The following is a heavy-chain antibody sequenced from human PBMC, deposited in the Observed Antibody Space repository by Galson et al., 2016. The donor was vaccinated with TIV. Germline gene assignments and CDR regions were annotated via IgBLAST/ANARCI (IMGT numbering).Heavy chain of an antibody. Sequence: QSGAEVTKPGESLKISCRGSGSRFSDYWIGWVRQTPEEGLEWMGVIYPGASDTKYSPSFQGQVTISADKSINTAYLQWNRLKASDTAIYFCATLSSGWPNYLDNWGQGTTVIVSS. CDR2: IYPGASDT. D-gene: IGHD6-19*01. CDR3: ATLSSGWPNYLDN. CDR1: GSRFSDYW. J-gene: IGHJ4*02. V-gene: IGHV5-51*01.